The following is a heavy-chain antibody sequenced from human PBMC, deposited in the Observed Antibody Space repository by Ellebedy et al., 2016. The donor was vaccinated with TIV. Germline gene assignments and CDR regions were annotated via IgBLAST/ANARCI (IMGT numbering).Heavy chain of an antibody. CDR1: GGSISSGGYY. J-gene: IGHJ4*02. CDR3: ASLDMVGDAPYYFDY. Sequence: SETLSLXXTVSGGSISSGGYYWSWIRQHPGKGLEWIGYIYYSGSTYYNPSLKSRVTISVDTSKNQFSLKLSSVTAADTAVYYCASLDMVGDAPYYFDYWGQGTLVTVSS. D-gene: IGHD5-12*01. V-gene: IGHV4-31*03. CDR2: IYYSGST.